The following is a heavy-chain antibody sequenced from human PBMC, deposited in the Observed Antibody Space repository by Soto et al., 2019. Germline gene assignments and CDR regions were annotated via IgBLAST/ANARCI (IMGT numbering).Heavy chain of an antibody. D-gene: IGHD2-2*01. CDR3: ARAPHPVCSSTSCYGHYYYYYMDV. V-gene: IGHV3-33*01. CDR1: GFTFSSYG. J-gene: IGHJ6*03. Sequence: GGSLRLSCAASGFTFSSYGMHWVRQAPGKGLEWVAVIWYDGSNKYYADSVKGRFTISRNNSKNTLYLQMNSLRAEDTVGYYCARAPHPVCSSTSCYGHYYYYYMDVWGKGTTVTVSS. CDR2: IWYDGSNK.